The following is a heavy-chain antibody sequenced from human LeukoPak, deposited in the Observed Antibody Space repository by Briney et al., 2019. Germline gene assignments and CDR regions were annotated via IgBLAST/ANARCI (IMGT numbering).Heavy chain of an antibody. CDR3: AKCDDSSNYASDY. CDR2: IYSGGST. D-gene: IGHD4-4*01. V-gene: IGHV3-53*01. CDR1: GFTVSSNY. J-gene: IGHJ4*02. Sequence: GGSLRLSCAASGFTVSSNYMSWVRQAPGKGLEWVSVIYSGGSTYYADSVKGRFTISRDNSKNTLYLQMNSLRAEDTAVYYCAKCDDSSNYASDYWGQGTLVTVSS.